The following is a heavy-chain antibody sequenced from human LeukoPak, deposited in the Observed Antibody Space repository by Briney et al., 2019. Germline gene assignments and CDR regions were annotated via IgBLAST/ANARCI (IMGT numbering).Heavy chain of an antibody. CDR3: ATDRYSGSYYLRYFDY. J-gene: IGHJ4*02. CDR2: FDPEDGET. V-gene: IGHV1-24*01. D-gene: IGHD1-26*01. Sequence: ASVKVSCKVSGYTLTELSMHWVRQAPGKGLEWMGGFDPEDGETIYAQKFQGRVTMTEDTSTDTAYMELSSLRSEDTAVYYCATDRYSGSYYLRYFDYWGQGTLVTVSS. CDR1: GYTLTELS.